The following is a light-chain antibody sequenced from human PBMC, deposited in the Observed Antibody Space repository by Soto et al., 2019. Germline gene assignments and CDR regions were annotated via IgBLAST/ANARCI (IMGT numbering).Light chain of an antibody. CDR3: AAWDDSLSVPYV. CDR1: SSNSGSNY. CDR2: RNN. Sequence: QSVLTQPPSASGTPGQRVTISCSGSSSNSGSNYVYWYQQLPGTAPKLLIYRNNQRPSGVPDRFSGSKSGTSASLAISGLRSEDEADYYCAAWDDSLSVPYVFGTGTKLTVL. V-gene: IGLV1-47*01. J-gene: IGLJ1*01.